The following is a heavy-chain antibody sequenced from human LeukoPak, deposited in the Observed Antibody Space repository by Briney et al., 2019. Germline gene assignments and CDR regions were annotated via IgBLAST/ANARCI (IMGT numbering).Heavy chain of an antibody. Sequence: SETLSLTCAVYGGSFSGYYWSWIRQPPGKGLEWIGEINHSGSTNYNPSLKSQVTISVDTSKNQFSLKLSSVTAADTAVYYCASRNFRQYYYYYGMDVWGQGTTVTVSS. V-gene: IGHV4-34*01. CDR1: GGSFSGYY. CDR3: ASRNFRQYYYYYGMDV. J-gene: IGHJ6*02. CDR2: INHSGST.